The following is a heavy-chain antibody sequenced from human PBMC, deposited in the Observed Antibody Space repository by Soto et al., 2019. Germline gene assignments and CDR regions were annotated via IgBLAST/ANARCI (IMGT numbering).Heavy chain of an antibody. CDR1: GYTFTTYN. J-gene: IGHJ4*02. V-gene: IGHV1-8*01. CDR2: MNPNSGNT. D-gene: IGHD3-10*01. CDR3: VRYGVAATY. Sequence: GSVKVCFKASGYTFTTYNINLVRQATGQGLEWMGWMNPNSGNTGYAQKFQDRITLTRDTSITTAYMELSSLRSDDTAVYFCVRYGVAATYWGQGTQVTVSS.